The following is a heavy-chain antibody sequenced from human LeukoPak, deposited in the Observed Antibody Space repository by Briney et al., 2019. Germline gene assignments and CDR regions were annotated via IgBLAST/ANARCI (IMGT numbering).Heavy chain of an antibody. D-gene: IGHD4-11*01. CDR2: ISPYNGKT. CDR3: GRVWDYSPRGRLDD. Sequence: ASVKFSCKASGYEFTNYAITWVRQPSRQGLEWMGWISPYNGKTNYEQNLQSRITLTTDTATTTDYMELTSLTSDDSAVYYCGRVWDYSPRGRLDDWGQGTRVTVSS. CDR1: GYEFTNYA. J-gene: IGHJ4*02. V-gene: IGHV1-18*01.